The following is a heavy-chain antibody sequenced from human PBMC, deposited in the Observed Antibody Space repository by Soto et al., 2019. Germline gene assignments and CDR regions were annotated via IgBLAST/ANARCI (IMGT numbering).Heavy chain of an antibody. CDR1: GGTFSSYA. CDR3: ARASRPYSSRRNYYYYYGIEL. CDR2: IIPIFGTA. J-gene: IGHJ6*02. D-gene: IGHD6-13*01. V-gene: IGHV1-69*06. Sequence: SVKVSCKASGGTFSSYAISWVRQAPGQGLEWMGGIIPIFGTANYAQKFQGRVTITADKSTSTAYMELSSLRSEDTDVYYCARASRPYSSRRNYYYYYGIELWGQGTPVNVSS.